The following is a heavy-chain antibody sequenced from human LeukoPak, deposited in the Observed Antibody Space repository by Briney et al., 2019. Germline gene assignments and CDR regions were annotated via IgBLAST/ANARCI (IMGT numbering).Heavy chain of an antibody. CDR1: GGTFSSYA. CDR3: APESIPNSGDVNTIFDY. CDR2: IIPIFGTA. V-gene: IGHV1-69*13. J-gene: IGHJ4*02. D-gene: IGHD5-12*01. Sequence: SVKVSCKASGGTFSSYAISWVRQAPGQGLEWMGGIIPIFGTANYAQKFQGRVTITADESTSTAYMELSSQRSEDTAVYYCAPESIPNSGDVNTIFDYWGQGTLVTVSS.